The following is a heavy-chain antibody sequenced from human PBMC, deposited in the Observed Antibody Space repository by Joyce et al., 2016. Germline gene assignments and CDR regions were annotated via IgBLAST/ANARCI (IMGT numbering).Heavy chain of an antibody. CDR2: FDAENDER. CDR3: AAGVGFFDY. Sequence: QVQLVQSGSAVKKPGASVKVSCRVSGYSLTALSRHWVRQAPGRGLEWMGGFDAENDERVYAQRFRGRVTMTEDTFTDTAYMELTGLTSEDTAVYYCAAGVGFFDYWGQGTLVTGSS. CDR1: GYSLTALS. V-gene: IGHV1-24*01. D-gene: IGHD1-26*01. J-gene: IGHJ4*02.